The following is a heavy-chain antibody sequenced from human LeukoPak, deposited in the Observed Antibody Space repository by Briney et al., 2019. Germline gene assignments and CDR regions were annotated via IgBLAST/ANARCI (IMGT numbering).Heavy chain of an antibody. V-gene: IGHV4/OR15-8*01. J-gene: IGHJ4*02. D-gene: IGHD6-6*01. CDR3: ARGRRVYSTSFDY. Sequence: SETLSLTCGVSVGSINSGNWWTWVRQSPGKGLEWIGEINHSGSTNYNPSLKSRVTISVDTSKNQFSLKLSSVTAADTAVYYCARGRRVYSTSFDYWGQGTLVTVSS. CDR1: VGSINSGNW. CDR2: INHSGST.